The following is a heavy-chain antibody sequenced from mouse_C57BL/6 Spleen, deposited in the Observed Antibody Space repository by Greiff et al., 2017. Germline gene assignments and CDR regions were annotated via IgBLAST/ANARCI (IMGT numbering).Heavy chain of an antibody. V-gene: IGHV5-17*01. CDR2: ISSGSSTI. CDR3: ARGGNYVDYAMDY. Sequence: EVHLVESGGGLVKPGGSLKLSCAASGFTFSDYGMHWVRQAPEKGLEWVAYISSGSSTIYYADTVKGRFTISRDNAKNTLFLQMTSLRSEDTAMYYCARGGNYVDYAMDYWGQGTSVTVSS. D-gene: IGHD2-1*01. J-gene: IGHJ4*01. CDR1: GFTFSDYG.